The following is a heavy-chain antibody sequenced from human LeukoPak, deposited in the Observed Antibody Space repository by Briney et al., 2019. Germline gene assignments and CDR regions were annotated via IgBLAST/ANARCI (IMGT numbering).Heavy chain of an antibody. CDR3: ARGRGVHDSHTYDYFDY. V-gene: IGHV1-46*01. CDR2: INPAGGST. D-gene: IGHD3-22*01. CDR1: GYTFTSYY. J-gene: IGHJ4*01. Sequence: ASVKVSCKASGYTFTSYYIHWVRQAPGQGLEWMGIINPAGGSTTYAQKFQGSRLTLTRDTSTSTVYMELSSLRSEDTAVYYCARGRGVHDSHTYDYFDYWGHGSLVTVSS.